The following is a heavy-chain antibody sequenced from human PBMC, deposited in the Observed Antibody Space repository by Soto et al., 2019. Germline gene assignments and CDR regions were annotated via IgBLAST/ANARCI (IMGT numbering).Heavy chain of an antibody. J-gene: IGHJ5*02. CDR3: AKGRGTSSGWYVH. V-gene: IGHV3-30*18. CDR1: GFTSSGYG. CDR2: ISYDGSNK. Sequence: GRARRFSCAAAGFTSSGYGMHWVRQAPGKGLEWVAVISYDGSNKYYADSVKGRFTISRDNSKNTLYLQMNSLRAEDTAVDYCAKGRGTSSGWYVHWGQGTLVTASS. D-gene: IGHD6-19*01.